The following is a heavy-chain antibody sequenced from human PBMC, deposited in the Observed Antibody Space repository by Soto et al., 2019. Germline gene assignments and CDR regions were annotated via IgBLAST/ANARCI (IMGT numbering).Heavy chain of an antibody. CDR3: ARDRGAYSGVGATGDY. CDR2: ISAYNGNT. J-gene: IGHJ4*02. Sequence: QVQLVQSGAEVKKPGASVKVSCKASGYTFTSYGISWVRQAPGQGLEWMGWISAYNGNTNYAQKLQGRVTMTTDTATSTAHMELRSLRSDDTAVYYCARDRGAYSGVGATGDYWGQGTLVTVSS. CDR1: GYTFTSYG. D-gene: IGHD1-26*01. V-gene: IGHV1-18*01.